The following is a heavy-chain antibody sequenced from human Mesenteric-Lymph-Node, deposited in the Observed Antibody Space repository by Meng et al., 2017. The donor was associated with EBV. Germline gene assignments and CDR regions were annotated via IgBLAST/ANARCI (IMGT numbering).Heavy chain of an antibody. Sequence: QLLLQESGPGLLTPSETLSLTCTVSGDSISRTSSYWGWIRQPPGKGLEWIGSISYSGTTYYNSSLKSRVTISLHTSTNQLSLRLASVTAADTALYFCARRIQDWGQGILVTVSS. CDR1: GDSISRTSSY. CDR2: ISYSGTT. CDR3: ARRIQD. J-gene: IGHJ4*02. V-gene: IGHV4-39*01.